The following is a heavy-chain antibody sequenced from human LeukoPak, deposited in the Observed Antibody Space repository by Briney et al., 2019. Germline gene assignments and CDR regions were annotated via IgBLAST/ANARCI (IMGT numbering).Heavy chain of an antibody. V-gene: IGHV3-23*01. Sequence: GGSLRLSCAASGFTFSSYAMSWVRQAPGKGLEWVSAISGSGGSTYYADSVKGRFTISRDNSKNTLYLQMNSLRAEDTAVYYCAKGEDYYDSSGYYQLDPWGQGTLVTVSS. CDR3: AKGEDYYDSSGYYQLDP. D-gene: IGHD3-22*01. CDR1: GFTFSSYA. J-gene: IGHJ5*02. CDR2: ISGSGGST.